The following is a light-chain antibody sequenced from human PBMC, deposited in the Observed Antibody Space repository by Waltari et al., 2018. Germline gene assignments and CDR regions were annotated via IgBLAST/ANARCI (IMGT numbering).Light chain of an antibody. Sequence: SYELTQPPSVSVSPGQTASITCSGDKLGDKYAWWYQQKPGQAPVQVSDKDSKRPSGIPERFSGSNSGNTATLTISGTQAMDEADYYCQAWDSSTAYVFGTGTKVTVL. CDR2: KDS. CDR1: KLGDKY. V-gene: IGLV3-1*01. CDR3: QAWDSSTAYV. J-gene: IGLJ1*01.